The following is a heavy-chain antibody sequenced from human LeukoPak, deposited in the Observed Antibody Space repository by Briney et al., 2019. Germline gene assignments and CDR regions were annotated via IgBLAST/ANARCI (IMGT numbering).Heavy chain of an antibody. Sequence: PGGSLRLSCAASGFTFNNYAMHWVRRAPGKGLESVSAISTNGDNTYYGNSVKGRFTISRDNSKNTAYLHMGSLRVEDVAVYYCARDQGIEGATYMDVWGRGTTVIVSS. V-gene: IGHV3-64*01. CDR1: GFTFNNYA. CDR3: ARDQGIEGATYMDV. J-gene: IGHJ6*03. D-gene: IGHD1-26*01. CDR2: ISTNGDNT.